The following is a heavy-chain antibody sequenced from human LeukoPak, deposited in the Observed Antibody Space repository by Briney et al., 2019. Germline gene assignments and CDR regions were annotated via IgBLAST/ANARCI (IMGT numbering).Heavy chain of an antibody. J-gene: IGHJ6*02. CDR2: INQDGSEK. CDR1: GFTFSSHW. Sequence: GGSLRLSCGASGFTFSSHWMSWGRQAPGKGLEWVANINQDGSEKYYVDSVKGRFTISRDNAKSSLYLQMNSLRAEDAAVYYCARARGMDVWGQGTTVTVSS. V-gene: IGHV3-7*05. CDR3: ARARGMDV.